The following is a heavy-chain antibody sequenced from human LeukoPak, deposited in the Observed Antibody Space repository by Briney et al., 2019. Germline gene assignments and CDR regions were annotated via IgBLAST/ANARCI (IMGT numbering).Heavy chain of an antibody. CDR3: ATIYVGFSDFDY. Sequence: SETLSLTCAIYGGSFSNYYYNWVRQPPGKGLEWIGEITHHGRTNYNKSLKSRVTISVDTSKNQFSLKLSSVAAADTAVYYCATIYVGFSDFDYWGQGTLVTVSS. CDR2: ITHHGRT. V-gene: IGHV4-34*01. CDR1: GGSFSNYY. D-gene: IGHD4-23*01. J-gene: IGHJ4*02.